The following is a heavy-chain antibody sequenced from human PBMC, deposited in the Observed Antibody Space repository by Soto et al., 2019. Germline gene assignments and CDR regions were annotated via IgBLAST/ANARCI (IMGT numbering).Heavy chain of an antibody. Sequence: HPXGSRILACAASGFTFSSYAMSWVRQAPGKGLEWVSAISGSGGSTYYADSVKVRFTISRDNSKNTLSLQMNSLTAEDTAVYFCAKRRGAGGHFDYWGQGALVTVSS. D-gene: IGHD2-15*01. V-gene: IGHV3-23*01. CDR1: GFTFSSYA. CDR2: ISGSGGST. J-gene: IGHJ4*02. CDR3: AKRRGAGGHFDY.